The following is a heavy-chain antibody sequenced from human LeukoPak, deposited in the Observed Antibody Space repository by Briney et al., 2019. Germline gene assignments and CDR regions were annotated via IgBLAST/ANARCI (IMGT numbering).Heavy chain of an antibody. J-gene: IGHJ4*02. D-gene: IGHD1-26*01. CDR2: IYHSGST. Sequence: PSETLSLTCTVSGGSVSSGGYSWSWIRQPPGKGLEWIGYIYHSGSTYYNPSLKSRVTISVDRSKNQFSLKLSSVTAADTAVYYCARGSGSYSPYFDYWGQGTLVTVSS. CDR1: GGSVSSGGYS. CDR3: ARGSGSYSPYFDY. V-gene: IGHV4-30-2*02.